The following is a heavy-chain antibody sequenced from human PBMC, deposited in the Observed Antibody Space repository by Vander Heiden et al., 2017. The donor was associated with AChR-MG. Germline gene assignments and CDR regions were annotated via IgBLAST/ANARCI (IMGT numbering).Heavy chain of an antibody. V-gene: IGHV1-69*01. CDR1: GGSFSNI. Sequence: QVQLVQSGAEVKKHGSSVKVSCKTSGGSFSNIISGVRQAPGQGLEWMGGIIPILGSANYAQKFQGRVTITADESTSTAYMELSGLRSEDTAVYYCARGRGASYRVSYYYYMDVWGKGTPVTVS. D-gene: IGHD2-15*01. CDR3: ARGRGASYRVSYYYYMDV. J-gene: IGHJ6*03. CDR2: IIPILGSA.